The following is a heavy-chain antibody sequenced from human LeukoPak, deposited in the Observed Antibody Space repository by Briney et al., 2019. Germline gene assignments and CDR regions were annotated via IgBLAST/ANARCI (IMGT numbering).Heavy chain of an antibody. Sequence: SETLSLTCTVSGGSISSRSYCWSWIRQPPGKGLEWIGSIYYSGSTYYNPSLKSRVTISVDTSKNQFSLKLSSVTAGDTAVYYCARTVLGSGWLGLRSVWYFDLWGRGTLVTVSS. D-gene: IGHD6-19*01. V-gene: IGHV4-39*01. J-gene: IGHJ2*01. CDR3: ARTVLGSGWLGLRSVWYFDL. CDR1: GGSISSRSYC. CDR2: IYYSGST.